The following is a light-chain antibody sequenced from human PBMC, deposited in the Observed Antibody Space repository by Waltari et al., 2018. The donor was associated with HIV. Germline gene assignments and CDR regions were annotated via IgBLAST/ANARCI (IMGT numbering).Light chain of an antibody. Sequence: HSVLTQPPSASGAPGQRLTITCTASSSNIGAGSELHWYQQIAGSSPKLLIYGENNRPSGGPSPFSGSKSGTSASLAITGLHEEDASYYSCQYYDSSLVFGGGTKLTV. J-gene: IGLJ2*01. CDR2: GEN. CDR3: QYYDSSLV. V-gene: IGLV1-40*01. CDR1: SSNIGAGSE.